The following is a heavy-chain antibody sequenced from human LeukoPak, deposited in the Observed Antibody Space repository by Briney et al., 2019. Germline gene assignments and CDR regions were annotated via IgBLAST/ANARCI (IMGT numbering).Heavy chain of an antibody. J-gene: IGHJ4*02. CDR1: GFTFSSSP. CDR2: IGSNGENT. CDR3: VCTESGYSYVYGY. Sequence: GGSLRLSCSAPGFTFSSSPMHWVRQAPGKGLEYVSAIGSNGENTYYADSVKGRFTISRDNSKNTLYLQMSSLRAEDPAVNYGVCTESGYSYVYGYGGQGTLVTVSS. D-gene: IGHD5-18*01. V-gene: IGHV3-64D*09.